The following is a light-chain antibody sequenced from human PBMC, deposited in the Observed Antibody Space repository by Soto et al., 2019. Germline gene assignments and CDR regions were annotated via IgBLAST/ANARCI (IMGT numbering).Light chain of an antibody. CDR3: AAWDDSLNAHYV. V-gene: IGLV1-44*01. J-gene: IGLJ1*01. CDR1: SSNIGSNT. Sequence: QSVLTQPPSASGTPGQRVTISCSGSSSNIGSNTVNWYQQLPGTAPTLLIYSNNQRPSGVPDRFSGSKSGTSASLAISGLQSEDEADYYCAAWDDSLNAHYVFGTGTKLTVL. CDR2: SNN.